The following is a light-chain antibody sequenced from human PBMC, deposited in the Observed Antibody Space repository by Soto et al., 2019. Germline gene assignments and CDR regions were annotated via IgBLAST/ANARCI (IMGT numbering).Light chain of an antibody. CDR1: QSVSSSY. CDR2: GAS. V-gene: IGKV3-20*01. CDR3: QQYGSSPVT. J-gene: IGKJ4*01. Sequence: EIVLTQSPGTLSLSPGETATLSCRASQSVSSSYLAWYQQRPGQAPRLLIYGASGRATGIPDRFSGSGSGTDFTLTITTLEPKDFAVYYCQQYGSSPVTFSGGAKLEIK.